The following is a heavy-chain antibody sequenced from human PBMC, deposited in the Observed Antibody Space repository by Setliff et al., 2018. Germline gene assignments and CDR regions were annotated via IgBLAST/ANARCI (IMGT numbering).Heavy chain of an antibody. CDR1: GFSITNGYY. CDR3: VRDRTAYSYGLDV. V-gene: IGHV4-38-2*02. J-gene: IGHJ6*02. D-gene: IGHD5-18*01. CDR2: IYHNGNT. Sequence: SETLSLTCAVSGFSITNGYYWGWIRQSPGKQLEWIGYIYHNGNTNFNPSLKTRVTMSVDPSKNQFALNLRSVTAADTAVYYCVRDRTAYSYGLDVWAQGTTVTVSS.